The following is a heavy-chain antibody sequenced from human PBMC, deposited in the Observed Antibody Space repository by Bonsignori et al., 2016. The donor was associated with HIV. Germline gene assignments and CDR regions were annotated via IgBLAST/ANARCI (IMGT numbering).Heavy chain of an antibody. CDR1: GYSISSGYY. D-gene: IGHD4-17*01. V-gene: IGHV4-38-2*01. CDR3: ARVDYGPLGHFDY. Sequence: SETLSLTCAVSGYSISSGYYWGWIRQPQEGLEWIGSIYHSGSTYYNPSLKSRVTISVDTSKNQFSLKLSSVTAADTAVYYCARVDYGPLGHFDYWGQGTLVTVSS. J-gene: IGHJ4*02. CDR2: IYHSGST.